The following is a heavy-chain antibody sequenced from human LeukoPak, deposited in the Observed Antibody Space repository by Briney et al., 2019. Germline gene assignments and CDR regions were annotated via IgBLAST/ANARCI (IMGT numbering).Heavy chain of an antibody. CDR3: ARRVGPNYYYYYMDV. Sequence: SETLSLTYTVSGGSISSSSYYWGWIRQPPGKGLEWIGSIYYSGSTYYNPSLKSRVTISVDTSKNQFSLKLSPVTAADTAVYYCARRVGPNYYYYYMDVWGKGTTVTVSS. J-gene: IGHJ6*03. D-gene: IGHD1-26*01. CDR1: GGSISSSSYY. CDR2: IYYSGST. V-gene: IGHV4-39*01.